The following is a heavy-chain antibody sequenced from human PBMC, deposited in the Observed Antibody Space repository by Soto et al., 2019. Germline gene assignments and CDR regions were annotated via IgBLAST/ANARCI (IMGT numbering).Heavy chain of an antibody. Sequence: GGSLRLSCAASGFTFSSYSMNWVRQAPGKGLEWVSYISSSSSTIYYADSVRGRFTISRDNGKNSLYLQMNSLRAEDTAVYYWARARPSHRSSSDYWGQGTLVTVSS. V-gene: IGHV3-48*01. D-gene: IGHD6-6*01. CDR2: ISSSSSTI. CDR3: ARARPSHRSSSDY. CDR1: GFTFSSYS. J-gene: IGHJ4*02.